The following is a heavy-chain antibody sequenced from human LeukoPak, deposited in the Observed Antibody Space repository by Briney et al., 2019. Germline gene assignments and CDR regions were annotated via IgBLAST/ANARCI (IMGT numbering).Heavy chain of an antibody. Sequence: GGSLRLSCAASGFTFTSYAVSWVRQAPGKGLEWVSAISGSGGSTYYADSVKGRFTISRDNSKNTLYLQMNSLRAEDTAVYYCAKSRPSYSSSWYDHWGQGTLVTVSS. CDR3: AKSRPSYSSSWYDH. J-gene: IGHJ5*02. V-gene: IGHV3-23*01. CDR2: ISGSGGST. D-gene: IGHD6-13*01. CDR1: GFTFTSYA.